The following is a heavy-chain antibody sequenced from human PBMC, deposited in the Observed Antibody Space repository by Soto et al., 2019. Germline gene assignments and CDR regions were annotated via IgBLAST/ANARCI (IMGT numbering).Heavy chain of an antibody. J-gene: IGHJ4*02. CDR1: GYTFTSYD. D-gene: IGHD6-13*01. CDR3: ARGRKSKKQLVRTRDYYFDY. CDR2: MNPNRGNT. V-gene: IGHV1-8*01. Sequence: QVQLVQSGAEVKKPGASVKVSCKASGYTFTSYDINWVRQATGQGLEWMGWMNPNRGNTGYAQKFQGRVTMTRNTSISTAYMELSSLRSEDTAVYYCARGRKSKKQLVRTRDYYFDYWGQGPLVTVSS.